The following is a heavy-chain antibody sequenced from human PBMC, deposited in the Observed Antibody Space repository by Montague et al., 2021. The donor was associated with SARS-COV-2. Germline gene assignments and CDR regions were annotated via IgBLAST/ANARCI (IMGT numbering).Heavy chain of an antibody. CDR1: GFIFSSYG. Sequence: SLRLSRAASGFIFSSYGMHWVRQAPGKGLEWVAHIWYDGSNENYVDSVKGRFTISRDNFKNTLYLQMNSLRAEDTAIYYRARGSVGGYYFDYWGQGTLVTVSS. CDR2: IWYDGSNE. J-gene: IGHJ4*02. CDR3: ARGSVGGYYFDY. D-gene: IGHD1-26*01. V-gene: IGHV3-33*01.